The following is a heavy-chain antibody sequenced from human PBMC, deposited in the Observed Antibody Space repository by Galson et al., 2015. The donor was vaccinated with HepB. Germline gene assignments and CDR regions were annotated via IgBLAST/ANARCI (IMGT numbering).Heavy chain of an antibody. D-gene: IGHD1-7*01. V-gene: IGHV1-69*04. Sequence: SVKVSCKASGGTFSSYAISWVRQAPGQGLEWMGRIIPILGIANYAQKFQGRVTITADKSTSTAYMELSSLRSEDTAVYYSARDWLELPNRLWDYYYYMDVWGKGTTVTVSS. CDR2: IIPILGIA. CDR1: GGTFSSYA. CDR3: ARDWLELPNRLWDYYYYMDV. J-gene: IGHJ6*03.